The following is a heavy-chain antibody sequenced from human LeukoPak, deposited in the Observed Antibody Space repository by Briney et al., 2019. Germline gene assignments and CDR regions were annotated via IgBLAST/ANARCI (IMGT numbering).Heavy chain of an antibody. V-gene: IGHV3-21*03. D-gene: IGHD3-22*01. CDR2: ISSSSSYI. CDR3: TTAADSSAVDFDY. CDR1: GFTFSSYS. J-gene: IGHJ4*02. Sequence: PGGSLRLSCAASGFTFSSYSMNWVRQAPGKGLEWVSSISSSSSYIYYADSVKGRFTISRDNAKNSLYLQMNSLKTEDTAVYYCTTAADSSAVDFDYWGQGTLVTVSS.